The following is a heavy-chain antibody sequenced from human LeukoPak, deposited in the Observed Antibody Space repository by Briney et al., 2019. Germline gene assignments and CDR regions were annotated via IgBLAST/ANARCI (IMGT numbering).Heavy chain of an antibody. J-gene: IGHJ3*02. Sequence: GGSLRLSCAASGFTFSSYAMSWVRQAPGKGLEWASAISGSGGSTYYADSVKGRFTISRDNSKNTLYLQMNSLRAEDTAVYYCARDGDHDDTFDMWGQGTMVTVSS. CDR3: ARDGDHDDTFDM. D-gene: IGHD7-27*01. CDR1: GFTFSSYA. V-gene: IGHV3-23*01. CDR2: ISGSGGST.